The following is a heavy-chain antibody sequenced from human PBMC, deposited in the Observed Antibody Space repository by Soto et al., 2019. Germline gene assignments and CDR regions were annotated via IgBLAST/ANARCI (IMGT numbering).Heavy chain of an antibody. D-gene: IGHD6-13*01. Sequence: ASVKVSCKASGFAFTTYSLHWVRQAPGQRLEWMAWINGGNGNTEYSQKFQDRVTITRDTSASTVYMELSSLRSEDTAVYYCARELAAPGTNFDYWGQGALVTVSA. J-gene: IGHJ4*02. CDR3: ARELAAPGTNFDY. CDR2: INGGNGNT. V-gene: IGHV1-3*01. CDR1: GFAFTTYS.